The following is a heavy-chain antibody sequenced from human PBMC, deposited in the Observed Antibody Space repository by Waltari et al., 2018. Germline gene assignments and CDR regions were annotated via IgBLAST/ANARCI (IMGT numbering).Heavy chain of an antibody. D-gene: IGHD4-17*01. CDR2: IDWDDDK. CDR1: GFSLSTSGMR. J-gene: IGHJ3*02. V-gene: IGHV2-70*04. CDR3: ARINDYGADDAFDI. Sequence: QVTLKESGPALVKPTQTLTLTCTFSGFSLSTSGMRVSWIRQPPGKALEWLARIDWDDDKFYSTSLKTRLTISKDTSKNQVVLTMTNMDPVDTATYYCARINDYGADDAFDIWGQGTMVTVSS.